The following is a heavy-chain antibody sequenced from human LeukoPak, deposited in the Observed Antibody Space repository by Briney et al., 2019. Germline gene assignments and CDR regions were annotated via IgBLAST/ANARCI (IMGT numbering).Heavy chain of an antibody. CDR2: ISSSSSYI. D-gene: IGHD3-22*01. CDR1: GFTFSSYS. CDR3: ARALKKSSGYPLDAFDI. V-gene: IGHV3-21*04. J-gene: IGHJ3*02. Sequence: PGGSLRLSCAASGFTFSSYSMNWVRQAPGKGLEWVSSISSSSSYIYYADSVKGRFTISRDNAKNSLYLQMNSLRAEDTAVYYCARALKKSSGYPLDAFDIWGQGTMVTVSS.